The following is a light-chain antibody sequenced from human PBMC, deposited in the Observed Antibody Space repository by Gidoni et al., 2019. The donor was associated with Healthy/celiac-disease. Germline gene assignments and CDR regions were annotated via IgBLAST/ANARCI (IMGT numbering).Light chain of an antibody. V-gene: IGLV2-14*03. J-gene: IGLJ2*01. CDR2: DVS. CDR3: SSYTSSSTLV. Sequence: QSALTQPASVSGSPGQSITISCTGTSCDVGGYNYVSWYQQHPGKAPQLMIYDVSNRPSGVSIRFSGSKSGNTASLTISGLQAEDEADYYCSSYTSSSTLVFGGGTKLTVL. CDR1: SCDVGGYNY.